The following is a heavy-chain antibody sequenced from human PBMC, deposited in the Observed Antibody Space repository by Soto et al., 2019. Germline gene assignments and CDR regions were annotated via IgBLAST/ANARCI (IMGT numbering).Heavy chain of an antibody. Sequence: ASVKVSCKASGYTFTSYGISWVRQAPGQGLEWMGWISAYNGNTNYAQKLQGRVTMTTDTSTSTAYMELRSLRSDNTAVYYCARENWELLSFDYWGQGTLVTVSS. CDR2: ISAYNGNT. J-gene: IGHJ4*02. D-gene: IGHD1-26*01. CDR1: GYTFTSYG. CDR3: ARENWELLSFDY. V-gene: IGHV1-18*01.